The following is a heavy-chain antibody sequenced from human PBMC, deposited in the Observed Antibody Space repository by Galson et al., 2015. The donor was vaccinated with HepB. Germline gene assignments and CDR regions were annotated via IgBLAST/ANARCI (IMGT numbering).Heavy chain of an antibody. CDR3: AIGGVVVPATTRQDAFDI. CDR2: IIPIFGTA. D-gene: IGHD2-2*01. J-gene: IGHJ3*02. CDR1: GGTFSSYA. V-gene: IGHV1-69*13. Sequence: SVKVSCKASGGTFSSYAISWVRQAPRQGLEWMGGIIPIFGTANYAQKFQGRVTITADESTSTAYMELSSLRSEGTAVYYCAIGGVVVPATTRQDAFDIWGQGTMVTVSS.